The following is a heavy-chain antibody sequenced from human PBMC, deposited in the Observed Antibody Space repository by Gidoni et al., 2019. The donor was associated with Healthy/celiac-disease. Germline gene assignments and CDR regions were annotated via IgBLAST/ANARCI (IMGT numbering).Heavy chain of an antibody. CDR2: ISGSGGST. V-gene: IGHV3-23*01. Sequence: SCAASGFTFSSYAMSWVRQAPGRGLEWVSAISGSGGSTYYADAVKGRFTISRDKSKNTLYLQMTSLRAEDTAVYYCAKEGNYYDSSGTSQHWGQGTLVTVSS. D-gene: IGHD3-22*01. CDR1: GFTFSSYA. J-gene: IGHJ1*01. CDR3: AKEGNYYDSSGTSQH.